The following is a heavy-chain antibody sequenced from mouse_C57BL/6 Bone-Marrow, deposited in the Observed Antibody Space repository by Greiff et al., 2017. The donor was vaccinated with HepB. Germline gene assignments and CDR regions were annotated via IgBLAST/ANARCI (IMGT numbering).Heavy chain of an antibody. V-gene: IGHV1-18*01. Sequence: EVQLQQSGPELVKPGASVKIPCKASGYTFTDYNMDWVKQSHGKSLEWIGDINPNNGGTIYNQKFKGKATLTVDKSSSTAYMELRSLTSEDTAVYYCARVNYDGSSYFDYWGQGTTLTVSS. CDR1: GYTFTDYN. J-gene: IGHJ2*01. CDR2: INPNNGGT. D-gene: IGHD1-1*01. CDR3: ARVNYDGSSYFDY.